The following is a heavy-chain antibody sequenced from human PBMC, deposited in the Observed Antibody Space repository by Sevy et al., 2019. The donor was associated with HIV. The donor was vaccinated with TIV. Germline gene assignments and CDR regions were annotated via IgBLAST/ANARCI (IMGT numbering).Heavy chain of an antibody. D-gene: IGHD3-22*01. CDR2: IHTSGST. CDR1: GGPISTSY. CDR3: ARGSTTAYYYDSSGYADTFDI. J-gene: IGHJ3*02. V-gene: IGHV4-4*07. Sequence: SETLSLTCTVSGGPISTSYWSWIRQPAGKGLEWIGCIHTSGSTNYNPSLKRRVTMSIDTSKNQFSLKLNFVTAADTAVYYCARGSTTAYYYDSSGYADTFDIWGQGTMVTVSS.